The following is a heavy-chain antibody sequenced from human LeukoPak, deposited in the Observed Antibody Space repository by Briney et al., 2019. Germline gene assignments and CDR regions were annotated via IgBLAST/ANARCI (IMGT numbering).Heavy chain of an antibody. D-gene: IGHD2-21*02. CDR1: GYTFTSYG. CDR2: ISAYYGNT. J-gene: IGHJ6*02. V-gene: IGHV1-18*01. Sequence: GASVKVSCKASGYTFTSYGISWVRQAPGQGLERMGWISAYYGNTNYAQKLQGRVTMTTDTSTSTAYMELRSPRSDDTAVYYCARRVSYCGGDCYSRLPWNYGMDVWGQGTTVTVSS. CDR3: ARRVSYCGGDCYSRLPWNYGMDV.